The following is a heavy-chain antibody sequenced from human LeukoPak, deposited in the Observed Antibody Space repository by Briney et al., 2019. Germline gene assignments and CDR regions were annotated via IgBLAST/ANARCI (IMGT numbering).Heavy chain of an antibody. CDR1: GFTFSSYG. J-gene: IGHJ4*02. Sequence: GGSLRLSCAASGFTFSSYGMHWVRQAPGKGLEWVAFIRYDGSNKYYADSVKGRFTISRDNSKNTLYLQMHSLRAEDTAVYYCAKDADSSGYLFREGIDYWGQGTLVTVSS. CDR2: IRYDGSNK. D-gene: IGHD3-22*01. CDR3: AKDADSSGYLFREGIDY. V-gene: IGHV3-30*02.